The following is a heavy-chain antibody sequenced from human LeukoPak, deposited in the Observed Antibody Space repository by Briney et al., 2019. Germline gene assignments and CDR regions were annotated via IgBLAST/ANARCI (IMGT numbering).Heavy chain of an antibody. CDR2: IYYSGSP. D-gene: IGHD5-24*01. CDR3: ARERRDGYNVYYYYNYMDV. J-gene: IGHJ6*03. CDR1: GGSISSSSYY. V-gene: IGHV4-39*02. Sequence: SETLSLTCTVSGGSISSSSYYWGWIRQPPGKGLEWIGSIYYSGSPYYNPSLKSRVTISVDTSKNQFSLKLSSVTAADTAVYYCARERRDGYNVYYYYNYMDVWGKGTTVTVSS.